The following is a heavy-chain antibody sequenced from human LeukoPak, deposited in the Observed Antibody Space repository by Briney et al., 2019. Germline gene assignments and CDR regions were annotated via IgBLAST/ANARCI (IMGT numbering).Heavy chain of an antibody. CDR1: GFTFSSYG. V-gene: IGHV3-30*02. J-gene: IGHJ4*02. D-gene: IGHD2-2*01. CDR3: AKDFAGYCSSTSCPGGDFDY. Sequence: GGSLRLSCAASGFTFSSYGMHWVRQAPGKGLEWVAVIWYDGSNKYYADSVKGRFTISRDNSKNTLYLQMNSLRAEDTAVYYCAKDFAGYCSSTSCPGGDFDYWGQGTLVTVSS. CDR2: IWYDGSNK.